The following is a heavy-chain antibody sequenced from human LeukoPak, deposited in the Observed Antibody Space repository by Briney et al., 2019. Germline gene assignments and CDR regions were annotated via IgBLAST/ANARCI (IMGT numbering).Heavy chain of an antibody. CDR2: ISAYNGNT. J-gene: IGHJ3*02. CDR1: GYTFTGYY. CDR3: ARPLIVGATIGAFDI. Sequence: ASVKVSCKASGYTFTGYYMHWVRQAPGQGLEWMGWISAYNGNTNYAQKLQGRVTMTTDTSTSTAYMELRSLRSDDTAVYYCARPLIVGATIGAFDIWGQGTMVTVSS. V-gene: IGHV1-18*04. D-gene: IGHD1-26*01.